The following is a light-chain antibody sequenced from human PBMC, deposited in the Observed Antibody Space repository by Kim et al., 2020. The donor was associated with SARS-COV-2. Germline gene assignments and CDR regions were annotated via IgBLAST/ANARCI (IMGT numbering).Light chain of an antibody. CDR2: AAS. CDR3: KQYYSYPRT. Sequence: AIRITQSPSSLSASTGDRVTITCRASQGISSYLAWYQQKPGKAPKLLIYAASTLQSGVPSRFSGSGSGTDFTLTISCLQSEDFATYYCKQYYSYPRTFGGGRKVDIK. CDR1: QGISSY. V-gene: IGKV1-8*01. J-gene: IGKJ4*01.